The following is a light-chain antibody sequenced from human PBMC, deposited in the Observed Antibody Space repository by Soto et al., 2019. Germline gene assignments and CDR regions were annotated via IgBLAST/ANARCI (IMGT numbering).Light chain of an antibody. CDR2: YDD. CDR3: AAWDDSLNGPRV. Sequence: QSVLTQPPSVSEAPRQRVTISCSGSSSNIGNNAVNWYQQLPGKAPKLLIYYDDLLPSGVSDRFSGSKSGTSASLAISGLQSEDEADYYCAAWDDSLNGPRVFGTGTKLTVL. CDR1: SSNIGNNA. J-gene: IGLJ1*01. V-gene: IGLV1-36*01.